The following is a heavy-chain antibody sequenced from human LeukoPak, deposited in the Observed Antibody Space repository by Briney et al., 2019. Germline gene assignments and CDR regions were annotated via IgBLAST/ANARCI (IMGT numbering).Heavy chain of an antibody. CDR3: ARWDIGTFDY. CDR1: GYTSTNSY. J-gene: IGHJ4*02. D-gene: IGHD5-12*01. V-gene: IGHV1-46*01. Sequence: ASVKVSCKASGYTSTNSYLHWVRQSPGQGLEWMGMINSSGGGSSYAQKLQGRVTMTRDTSTSTVYMELSSLRSEDTAVYYCARWDIGTFDYWGQGTLVTVSS. CDR2: INSSGGGS.